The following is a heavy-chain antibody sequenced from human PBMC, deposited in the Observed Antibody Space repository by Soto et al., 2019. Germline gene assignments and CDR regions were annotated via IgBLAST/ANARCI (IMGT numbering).Heavy chain of an antibody. D-gene: IGHD6-19*01. CDR1: GFTLSIYW. CDR2: IDRDGSST. Sequence: EVQLVESGGGLVQPGGSLRLSCAASGFTLSIYWMHWVRQAPGKGLEWVSRIDRDGSSTTYADSVKGRFTISRDSAKNTLYLQMNSRRVEDTAVYYCARDPAPIGWYDYWGQGTLVTVSS. CDR3: ARDPAPIGWYDY. V-gene: IGHV3-74*01. J-gene: IGHJ4*02.